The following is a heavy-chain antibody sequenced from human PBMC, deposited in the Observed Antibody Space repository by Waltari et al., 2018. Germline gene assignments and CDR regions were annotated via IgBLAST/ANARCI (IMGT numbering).Heavy chain of an antibody. Sequence: EVQLVESGGVVVQPGGSLRLSCAASGFTFDDYAMHWVRQAPGKGLEWVSLISWDGGSTYYADSVKGRFTICRDNSKNSLYLQMNSLRAEDTALYYCAKGNGASMVRGVIISDWGQGTLVTVSS. CDR2: ISWDGGST. J-gene: IGHJ4*02. V-gene: IGHV3-43D*04. CDR1: GFTFDDYA. CDR3: AKGNGASMVRGVIISD. D-gene: IGHD3-10*01.